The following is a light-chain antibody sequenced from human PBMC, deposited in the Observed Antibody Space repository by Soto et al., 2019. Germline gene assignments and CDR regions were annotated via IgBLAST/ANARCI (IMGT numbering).Light chain of an antibody. Sequence: EIVLTQSPGTLSLSPGARATLSCRASQSVSSYLAWYQQKPGQAPRLLIYDASNRATGIPARFSGSGSGTDFTLTISSLQSEDFAVYYCQQYNNWPWTFGQGTKVDIK. CDR2: DAS. V-gene: IGKV3-11*01. CDR1: QSVSSY. CDR3: QQYNNWPWT. J-gene: IGKJ1*01.